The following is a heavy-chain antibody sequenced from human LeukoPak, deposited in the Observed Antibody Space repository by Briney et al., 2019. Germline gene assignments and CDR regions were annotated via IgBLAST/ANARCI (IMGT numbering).Heavy chain of an antibody. CDR3: ARAGTDGYSHFDY. J-gene: IGHJ4*02. CDR1: GGSINSYY. Sequence: SETLSLTCTVSGGSINSYYWSWIRQPPGKGLEWIGRIDTSGTDYNHPLKSRLTMSLDTSKNQFSLKLSSVTTADTAVDYCARAGTDGYSHFDYWGQGTLVTVSS. V-gene: IGHV4-4*07. D-gene: IGHD3-22*01. CDR2: IDTSGT.